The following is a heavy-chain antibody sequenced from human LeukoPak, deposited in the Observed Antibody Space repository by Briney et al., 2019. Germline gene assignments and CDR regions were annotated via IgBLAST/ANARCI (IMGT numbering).Heavy chain of an antibody. Sequence: SETLSLTCAVYGGSFSGYYWSWIRQPPGKGLEWIGEINHSGSTNYNPSLKCRVTISVDTSKNQFSLKLSSVTAADTAVYYCARDLTYSYGLYGMDVWGQGTTVTVSS. J-gene: IGHJ6*02. CDR3: ARDLTYSYGLYGMDV. D-gene: IGHD5-18*01. CDR1: GGSFSGYY. CDR2: INHSGST. V-gene: IGHV4-34*01.